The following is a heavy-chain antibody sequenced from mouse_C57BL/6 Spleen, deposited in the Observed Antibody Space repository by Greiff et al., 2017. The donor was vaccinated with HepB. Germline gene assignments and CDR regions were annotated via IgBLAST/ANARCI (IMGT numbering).Heavy chain of an antibody. CDR3: ASSRRFAY. J-gene: IGHJ3*01. V-gene: IGHV1-50*01. CDR1: GYTFTSYW. Sequence: VQLQQPGAELVKPGASVKLSCKASGYTFTSYWMQWVKQRPGQGLEWIGEIDPSDSYTNYNQKFKGKATLTVDTSSITAYMQLSSLTSEDSAVYYCASSRRFAYWGQGTLVTVSA. CDR2: IDPSDSYT.